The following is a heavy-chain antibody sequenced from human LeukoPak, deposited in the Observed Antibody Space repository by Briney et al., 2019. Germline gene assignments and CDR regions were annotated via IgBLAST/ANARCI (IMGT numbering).Heavy chain of an antibody. CDR1: GFSFSNYW. CDR2: ISSDGSVT. D-gene: IGHD2-21*02. Sequence: GGSLRLSCAVSGFSFSNYWMHWFRQDPGKGLVWVSYISSDGSVTKYAASVKGRFTISRDNAVNTLYLQMNSLRVEDTAVYYCVRGSLRLPRSTPDYWGQGTLVTVSS. V-gene: IGHV3-74*03. CDR3: VRGSLRLPRSTPDY. J-gene: IGHJ4*02.